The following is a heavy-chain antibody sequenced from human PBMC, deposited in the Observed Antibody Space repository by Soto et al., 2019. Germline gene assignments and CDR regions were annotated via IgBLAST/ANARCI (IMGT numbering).Heavy chain of an antibody. CDR2: ISSSSSYI. D-gene: IGHD3-22*01. CDR3: ARDIGRFGDYYDSSGYYDAFDI. Sequence: GGSLRLSCAASGSTFSSYSMNWVRQAPGKGLEWVSSISSSSSYIYYADSVKGRFTISRDNAKNSLYLQMNSLRAEDTAVYYCARDIGRFGDYYDSSGYYDAFDIWGQGTMVTVSS. J-gene: IGHJ3*02. V-gene: IGHV3-21*01. CDR1: GSTFSSYS.